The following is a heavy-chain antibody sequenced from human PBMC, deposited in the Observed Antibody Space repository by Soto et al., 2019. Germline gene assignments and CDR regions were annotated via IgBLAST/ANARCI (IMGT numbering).Heavy chain of an antibody. Sequence: SETLSLTCAVSGYSISSGYYWGWIRQTPGKGLEWIASIYHSGSTYYNPSLKSRVTISVDTSKNQFSLKLTSVTAADTAVYSCARGAATVTPGWFDPWGQGIMVTVSS. V-gene: IGHV4-38-2*01. J-gene: IGHJ5*02. CDR1: GYSISSGYY. CDR3: ARGAATVTPGWFDP. D-gene: IGHD4-17*01. CDR2: IYHSGST.